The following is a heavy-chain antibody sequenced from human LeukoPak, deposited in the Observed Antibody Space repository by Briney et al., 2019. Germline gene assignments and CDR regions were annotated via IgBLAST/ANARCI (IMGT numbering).Heavy chain of an antibody. Sequence: SETLSLTCTVSGGSISSGDHYWSWIRQPPGKGLEWIGYIYYSGSTNYNPSLKSRVTISVDTSKNQFSLKLSSVTAADTAVYYCARGLENYYGSGSYIDYWGQGTLVTVSS. CDR1: GGSISSGDHY. CDR2: IYYSGST. V-gene: IGHV4-61*08. D-gene: IGHD3-10*01. CDR3: ARGLENYYGSGSYIDY. J-gene: IGHJ4*02.